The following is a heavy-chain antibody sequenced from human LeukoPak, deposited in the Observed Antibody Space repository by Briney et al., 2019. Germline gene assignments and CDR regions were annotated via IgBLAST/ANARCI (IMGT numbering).Heavy chain of an antibody. D-gene: IGHD2-15*01. J-gene: IGHJ4*02. Sequence: SVKVSCKASGGTFSSYAISWVRQAPGQGLEWMGGIIPIFGTANYAQKFQCRVTITADESTSTAYMELSSLRSEDTAVYYCARVGPGGSCPGDWGQGTLVTVSS. CDR3: ARVGPGGSCPGD. CDR2: IIPIFGTA. CDR1: GGTFSSYA. V-gene: IGHV1-69*13.